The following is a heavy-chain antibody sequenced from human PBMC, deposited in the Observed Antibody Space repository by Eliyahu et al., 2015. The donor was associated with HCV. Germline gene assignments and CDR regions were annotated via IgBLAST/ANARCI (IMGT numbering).Heavy chain of an antibody. D-gene: IGHD2-21*02. J-gene: IGHJ6*02. CDR2: VKXKSDGGAS. CDR1: GFTFXNTW. Sequence: EVQLVESGGGLVKPGGSLRLSCAASGFTFXNTWMTWVRQAPGQGLEWVGRVKXKSDGGASDFAAPVKGRFTISRDDSNNMLYLQMNSLKTEDTAVYYCSVTLVGYYHMDVWGQGTTVTVSS. CDR3: SVTLVGYYHMDV. V-gene: IGHV3-15*01.